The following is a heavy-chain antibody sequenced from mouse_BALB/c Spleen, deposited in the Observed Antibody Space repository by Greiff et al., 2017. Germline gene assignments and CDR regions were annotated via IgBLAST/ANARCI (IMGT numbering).Heavy chain of an antibody. D-gene: IGHD1-1*01. CDR2: IDPENGNT. CDR1: GFNIKDYY. Sequence: VQLQQSGAELVRPGALVKLSCKASGFNIKDYYMHWVKQRPEQGLEWIGWIDPENGNTIYDPKFQGKASITADTSSNTAYLQLSSLKSEDTAMYYCARHALRGYDMDYWGQGTSVTVSS. CDR3: ARHALRGYDMDY. J-gene: IGHJ4*01. V-gene: IGHV14-1*02.